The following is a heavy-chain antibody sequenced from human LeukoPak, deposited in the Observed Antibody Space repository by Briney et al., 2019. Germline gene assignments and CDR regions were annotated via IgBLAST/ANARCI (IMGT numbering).Heavy chain of an antibody. CDR2: LTGDGTGT. D-gene: IGHD2-2*01. CDR3: ATVGGFCPSSNCYAYFDY. Sequence: GGSLRLSCVASGLTLSNSAMTWVRQAPGKGLEWVSILTGDGTGTFYADSVKGRFSISRDISTNTPYLQMNSLGVDDTALYYCATVGGFCPSSNCYAYFDYWGQGSLVTVSS. V-gene: IGHV3-23*01. J-gene: IGHJ4*02. CDR1: GLTLSNSA.